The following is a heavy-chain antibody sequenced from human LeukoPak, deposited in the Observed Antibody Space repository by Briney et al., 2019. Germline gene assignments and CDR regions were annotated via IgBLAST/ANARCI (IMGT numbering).Heavy chain of an antibody. CDR1: GDSISGSNW. CDR2: IYHSGST. D-gene: IGHD6-13*01. J-gene: IGHJ4*02. CDR3: ARLVAATGNFDY. V-gene: IGHV4-30-2*01. Sequence: SETLSLTCAVSGDSISGSNWWSWIRQPPGKGLEWIGYIYHSGSTYYNPSLKSRVTISVDRSKNQFSLKLSSVTAADTAVYYCARLVAATGNFDYWGQGTLVTVSS.